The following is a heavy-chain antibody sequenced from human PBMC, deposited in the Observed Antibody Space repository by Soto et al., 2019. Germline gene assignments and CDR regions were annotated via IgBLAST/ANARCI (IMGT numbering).Heavy chain of an antibody. CDR2: INAGNGNT. D-gene: IGHD2-15*01. J-gene: IGHJ4*02. V-gene: IGHV1-3*01. CDR1: GYTFTSYA. Sequence: SVKVSCKASGYTFTSYAMHWVRQAPGQRLEWMGWINAGNGNTKYSQKFQGRVTITRDTSASTAYMELSSLRSEDTAVYYCARESRYCSGGSCYFLPGIDYWGQGTLVTVSS. CDR3: ARESRYCSGGSCYFLPGIDY.